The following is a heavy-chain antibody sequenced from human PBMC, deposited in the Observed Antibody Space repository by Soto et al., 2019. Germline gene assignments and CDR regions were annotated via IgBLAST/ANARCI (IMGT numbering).Heavy chain of an antibody. CDR3: AGRRLGSPAPVD. CDR1: GFTFSGYS. Sequence: GGSLRLSCAASGFTFSGYSMNWVRQSPGKGLEWVSSISSSSSYIYYADSVKGRFTISRDNAKNSLYLQMNSLRAEDTAVYYCAGRRLGSPAPVDWGQGTLVTVSS. V-gene: IGHV3-21*01. J-gene: IGHJ4*02. CDR2: ISSSSSYI. D-gene: IGHD2-15*01.